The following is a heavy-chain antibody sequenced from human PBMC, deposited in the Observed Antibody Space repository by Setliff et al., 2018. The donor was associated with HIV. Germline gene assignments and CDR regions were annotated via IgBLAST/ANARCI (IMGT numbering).Heavy chain of an antibody. V-gene: IGHV4-30-4*08. CDR2: IYYSGST. D-gene: IGHD3-10*01. CDR3: ARDFGAEEAWDAFDI. CDR1: GGSISSGDYY. Sequence: SETLSLTCTVSGGSISSGDYYWSWIRQPPGKGLEWIGYIYYSGSTYYNPSLKSRVTISVDTSKNQFSLKLSSVTAADTAVYYCARDFGAEEAWDAFDIWGQGTMVTVSS. J-gene: IGHJ3*02.